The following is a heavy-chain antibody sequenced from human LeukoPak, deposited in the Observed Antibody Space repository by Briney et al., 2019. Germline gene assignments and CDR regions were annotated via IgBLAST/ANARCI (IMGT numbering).Heavy chain of an antibody. V-gene: IGHV5-51*01. CDR3: ARGRGGYTGYENLDY. CDR1: VYTFSNFW. J-gene: IGHJ4*02. CDR2: IYPDDSDT. D-gene: IGHD5-12*01. Sequence: GESLKISCKVSVYTFSNFWIGWVRQRPGKGLECMGFIYPDDSDTTYSPSFQGQVSISADKSIRTAFLQWSSLKASDSAIYYCARGRGGYTGYENLDYWGQGTLVTVFS.